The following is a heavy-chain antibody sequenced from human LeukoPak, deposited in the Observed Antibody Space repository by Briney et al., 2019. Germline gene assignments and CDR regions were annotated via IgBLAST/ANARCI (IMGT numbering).Heavy chain of an antibody. CDR3: AKEIGYYFDY. D-gene: IGHD2-21*01. CDR1: GFTFDDYA. V-gene: IGHV3-23*01. CDR2: ISGSGGST. Sequence: AGGSLRLSCAASGFTFDDYAMHWVRQAPGKGLEWVSAISGSGGSTYYADSVKGRFTISRDNSKNTLYLQMNSLRAEDTAVYYCAKEIGYYFDYWGQGTLVTVSS. J-gene: IGHJ4*02.